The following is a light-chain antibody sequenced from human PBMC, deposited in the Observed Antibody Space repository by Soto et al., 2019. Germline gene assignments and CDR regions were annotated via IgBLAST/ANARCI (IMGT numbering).Light chain of an antibody. CDR1: HSNSGSNY. CDR2: SND. Sequence: QPVLTQPPSASGTPGQRVTISCSGSHSNSGSNYVYWYQQLPGTAPKLLIYSNDQRPSGVPDRFSGSKSGATASLAISGLRSDDEADYYCGTWDSSLRAWVFGGGTKLTVL. V-gene: IGLV1-47*02. CDR3: GTWDSSLRAWV. J-gene: IGLJ3*02.